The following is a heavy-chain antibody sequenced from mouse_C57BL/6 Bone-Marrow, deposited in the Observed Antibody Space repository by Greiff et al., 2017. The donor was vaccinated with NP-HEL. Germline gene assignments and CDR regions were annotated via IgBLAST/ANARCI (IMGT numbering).Heavy chain of an antibody. V-gene: IGHV5-4*01. Sequence: EVQGVESGGGLVKPGGSLKLSCAASGFTFSSYAMSWVRQTPEKRLEWVATISDGGSYTYYPDNVKGRFTISRDNAKNNLYLQMSHLKSEDTAMYYCARDPGYWGYFDYWGQGTTLTVSS. J-gene: IGHJ2*01. CDR2: ISDGGSYT. CDR3: ARDPGYWGYFDY. D-gene: IGHD2-3*01. CDR1: GFTFSSYA.